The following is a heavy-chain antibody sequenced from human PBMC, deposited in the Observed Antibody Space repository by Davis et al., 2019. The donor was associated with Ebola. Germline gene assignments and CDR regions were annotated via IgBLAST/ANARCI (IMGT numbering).Heavy chain of an antibody. CDR3: ASNTRYYYYGMDV. V-gene: IGHV5-10-1*01. CDR1: GYSFTSYW. CDR2: IDPSDSYT. J-gene: IGHJ6*02. Sequence: KVSWKGSGYSFTSYWISWVRQMPGKGLEWMGRIDPSDSYTNYSPSFQGHVTISADKSISTAYLQWSSLKASDTAMYYCASNTRYYYYGMDVWGQGTTVTVSS.